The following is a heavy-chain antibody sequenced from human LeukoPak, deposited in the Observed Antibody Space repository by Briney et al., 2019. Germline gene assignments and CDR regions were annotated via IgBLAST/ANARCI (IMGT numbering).Heavy chain of an antibody. J-gene: IGHJ4*02. D-gene: IGHD6-19*01. Sequence: PSETLSLTCTVSGGSISSYYWSWIRQPPGKGLEWVGYIYYSGSTNYNPSLKSRVTMSVDTSKNQFSLKLSSVTAADTAVYYCARVSSGWYVGIDYWGQGTLVTVSS. V-gene: IGHV4-59*12. CDR1: GGSISSYY. CDR3: ARVSSGWYVGIDY. CDR2: IYYSGST.